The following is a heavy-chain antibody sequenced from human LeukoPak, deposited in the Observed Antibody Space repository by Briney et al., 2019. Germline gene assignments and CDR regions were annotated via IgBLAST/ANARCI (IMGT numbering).Heavy chain of an antibody. CDR1: GFTFSSYA. Sequence: PGGSLRLSCAASGFTFSSYAMSWVRQAPGKGLEWVSTITGSGDGRDLTNSVKGRFTVSRDNSKNTLHLQMNSLRTEDTAIYYCAKPQRSIARPGTNWDFDLWGRGTLVTVSS. D-gene: IGHD6-6*01. CDR3: AKPQRSIARPGTNWDFDL. CDR2: ITGSGDGR. V-gene: IGHV3-23*01. J-gene: IGHJ2*01.